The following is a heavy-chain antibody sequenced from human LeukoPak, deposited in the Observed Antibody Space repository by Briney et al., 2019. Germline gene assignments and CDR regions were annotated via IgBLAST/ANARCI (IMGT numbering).Heavy chain of an antibody. CDR3: ARWRGSTSERSDY. V-gene: IGHV3-7*01. Sequence: GGSLRLSCTVSGCTFSDYWMTWVRQAPGKGLEWVANIKQDGSAKYYVDSVKGRFTISRDNAKNSLYLQMDSLRVEDTATYYCARWRGSTSERSDYWGQGTLVTVSS. J-gene: IGHJ4*02. D-gene: IGHD2-2*01. CDR1: GCTFSDYW. CDR2: IKQDGSAK.